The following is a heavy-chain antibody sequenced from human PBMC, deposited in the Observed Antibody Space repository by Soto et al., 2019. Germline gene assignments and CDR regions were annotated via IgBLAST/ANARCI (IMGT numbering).Heavy chain of an antibody. CDR2: ISAYNGNT. Sequence: ASVKVSCKASGYTFTSYGISWVRQAPGQGLEWMGWISAYNGNTNYAQKLQGRVTMTTDTSTSTAYMELRSLRSDDTAVYYCARDQRRYSGYGSRNNKLDYWGQGTLVTVSS. J-gene: IGHJ4*02. CDR3: ARDQRRYSGYGSRNNKLDY. D-gene: IGHD5-12*01. V-gene: IGHV1-18*01. CDR1: GYTFTSYG.